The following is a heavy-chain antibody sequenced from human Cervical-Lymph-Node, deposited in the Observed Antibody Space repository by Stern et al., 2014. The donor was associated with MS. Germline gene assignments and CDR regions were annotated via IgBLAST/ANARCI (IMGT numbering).Heavy chain of an antibody. D-gene: IGHD2-2*01. J-gene: IGHJ6*02. Sequence: EVQLEESGGGLVQPGGSLRLSCAASGFTFTSYAMSWVRQAPGKGLEWVSAIGGSGGSTYYADSVKGRFTISRDNSKNTLYLQMNSLRAEDTAVYYCAKGGIVVVPAAMNYHYGMDVWGQGTTVTVSS. CDR1: GFTFTSYA. CDR2: IGGSGGST. V-gene: IGHV3-23*04. CDR3: AKGGIVVVPAAMNYHYGMDV.